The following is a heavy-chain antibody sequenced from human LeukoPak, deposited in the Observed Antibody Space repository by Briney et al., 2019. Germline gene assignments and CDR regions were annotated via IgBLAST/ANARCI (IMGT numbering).Heavy chain of an antibody. CDR2: ISAYNGNT. J-gene: IGHJ6*03. CDR1: GYTFTSYG. V-gene: IGHV1-18*01. Sequence: ASVKVSCKASGYTFTSYGISWVRQAPGQGLEWMGWISAYNGNTNYAQKLQGRVTMTTDTSTSTAYMELRSLRSDDTAVYYCARETPVYYDSSGYSYYYYYMDVWGRGTTVTVSS. D-gene: IGHD3-22*01. CDR3: ARETPVYYDSSGYSYYYYYMDV.